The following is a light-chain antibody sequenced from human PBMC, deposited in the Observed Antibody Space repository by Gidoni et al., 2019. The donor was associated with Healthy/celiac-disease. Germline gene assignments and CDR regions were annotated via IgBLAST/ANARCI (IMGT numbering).Light chain of an antibody. CDR3: QQRSNWRLT. V-gene: IGKV3-11*01. J-gene: IGKJ4*01. CDR1: QSVSSY. Sequence: EIVLTQSPATLSLSPGERATLSCRASQSVSSYLAWYQQKPGQAPRLLIYDASNRATGIPARFSGSGSGTDFTLTSSSLEPEYFAVYYCQQRSNWRLTFGGGTKVEIK. CDR2: DAS.